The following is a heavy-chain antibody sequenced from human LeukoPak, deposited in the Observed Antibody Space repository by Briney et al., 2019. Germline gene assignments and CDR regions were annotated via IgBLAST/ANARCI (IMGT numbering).Heavy chain of an antibody. D-gene: IGHD2-2*02. CDR2: INPNSGGT. CDR3: ARVKVYCSSTSCYTSGRWFDP. Sequence: ASVKVSCKASGYTFTGYYMHWVRQAPGQGLEWMGWINPNSGGTNYAQKFQGRVTMTRDTFISTAYMELSRLRSDDTAVYYCARVKVYCSSTSCYTSGRWFDPWGQGTLVTVSS. CDR1: GYTFTGYY. V-gene: IGHV1-2*02. J-gene: IGHJ5*02.